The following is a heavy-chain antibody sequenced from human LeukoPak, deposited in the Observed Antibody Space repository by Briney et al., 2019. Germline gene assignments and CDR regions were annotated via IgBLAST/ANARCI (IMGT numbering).Heavy chain of an antibody. V-gene: IGHV3-30*02. Sequence: GGSLRLSCAASGFIFNNYAMHWVRQPPGKGLEWVAYVRYDGGVQYYADSVKGRFTISRDNSKNTLYLQMNSLRAEDTAVYYCARGNAFHRDYEDSFEYWGQGTLVTVSS. CDR3: ARGNAFHRDYEDSFEY. CDR1: GFIFNNYA. J-gene: IGHJ4*02. CDR2: VRYDGGVQ. D-gene: IGHD4-17*01.